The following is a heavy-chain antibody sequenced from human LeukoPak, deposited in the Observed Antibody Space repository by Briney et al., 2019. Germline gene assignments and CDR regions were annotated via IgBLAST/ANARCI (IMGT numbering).Heavy chain of an antibody. CDR1: GGTFSSYA. CDR2: IIPIFGTA. D-gene: IGHD6-19*01. CDR3: ARDTAVAGHDLGGMDV. V-gene: IGHV1-69*13. Sequence: ASVKVSCKASGGTFSSYAISWVRQAPGQGLEWMGGIIPIFGTANYAQKFQGRVTITADESTSTAYMELSSLRSEDTAVYYCARDTAVAGHDLGGMDVWGQGTTVTVSS. J-gene: IGHJ6*02.